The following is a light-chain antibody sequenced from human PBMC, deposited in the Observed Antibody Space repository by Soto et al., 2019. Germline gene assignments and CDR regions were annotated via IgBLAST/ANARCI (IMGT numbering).Light chain of an antibody. CDR2: GAS. J-gene: IGKJ1*01. Sequence: ILLTQCPGTLSLSPVERAPLSWMGSQSVSNNYLAWYQQKPGQAPRLLIYGASTRATGIPARFSGAGSGTEFTLTISSLQSEDFAVYYCQQFNEWPPWTFGQGTKVDIK. CDR1: QSVSNN. CDR3: QQFNEWPPWT. V-gene: IGKV3-15*01.